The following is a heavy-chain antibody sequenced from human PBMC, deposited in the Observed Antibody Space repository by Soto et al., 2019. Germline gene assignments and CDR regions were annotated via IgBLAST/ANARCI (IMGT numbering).Heavy chain of an antibody. V-gene: IGHV4-30-2*01. CDR3: ARESTLPMNDSSGYYGAFDY. CDR1: GGSISSGGYS. CDR2: IYHSGST. Sequence: PSETLSLTCAVSGGSISSGGYSWSWIRQPPGKGLEWIGYIYHSGSTYYNPSLKSRVTISVDRSKNQFSLKLSSVTAADTAVYYCARESTLPMNDSSGYYGAFDYWG. J-gene: IGHJ4*01. D-gene: IGHD3-22*01.